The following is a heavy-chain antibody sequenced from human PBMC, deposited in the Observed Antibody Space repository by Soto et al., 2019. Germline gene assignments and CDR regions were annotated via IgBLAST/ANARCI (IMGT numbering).Heavy chain of an antibody. CDR1: GYTFITYS. V-gene: IGHV1-3*01. CDR2: ISAGNGLT. J-gene: IGHJ4*02. CDR3: ARELLTSAYSVPGAVKN. D-gene: IGHD3-16*01. Sequence: QVQLVQSGAEVQKPVASVKVSCKASGYTFITYSIHWKRQAPGQRLEWMGWISAGNGLTKYSQNFHGRVTITRDTSASTAYMELSSLRSEDTAVYYCARELLTSAYSVPGAVKNWGQGTLVTVSS.